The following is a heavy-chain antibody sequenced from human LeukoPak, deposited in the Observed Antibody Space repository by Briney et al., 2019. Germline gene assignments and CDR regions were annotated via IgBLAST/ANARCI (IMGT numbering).Heavy chain of an antibody. V-gene: IGHV1-46*01. Sequence: ASVKVSCKASGYTFTSYYMHWVRQATGQGLEWMGIINPSGGSTSYAQKFQGRVTMTRDTSTSTVYMELSSLRSGDTAVYYCARVKYSYGTPYYFDYWGQGTLVTVSS. CDR2: INPSGGST. CDR1: GYTFTSYY. CDR3: ARVKYSYGTPYYFDY. D-gene: IGHD5-18*01. J-gene: IGHJ4*02.